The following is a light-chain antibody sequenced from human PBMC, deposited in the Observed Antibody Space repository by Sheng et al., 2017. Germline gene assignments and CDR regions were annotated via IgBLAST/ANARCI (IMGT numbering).Light chain of an antibody. Sequence: DIQLTQSPSSLSASVGDRVTITCLASQTISTYVNWYQQKPGKAPNLLIYAASVLQNGVPSRFSGGGTGSDFTLSINGLQSEDFATYYCQQSYSFPYTFGQGTKLEIK. CDR2: AAS. CDR1: QTISTY. V-gene: IGKV1-39*01. J-gene: IGKJ2*01. CDR3: QQSYSFPYT.